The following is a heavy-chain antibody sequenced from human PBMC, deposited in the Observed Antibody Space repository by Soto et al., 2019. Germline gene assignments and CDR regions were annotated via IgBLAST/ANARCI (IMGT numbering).Heavy chain of an antibody. CDR2: INDRGSI. Sequence: QVQLQQWGAGPLRPLETLSLTCGVSGGPFSGYYWAWIRQSPGKGLGWIGEINDRGSINYNPSLTSRVSISVDTAKNHYSLNLRSVTAADTAVYYCARESHDILTGPPWVWYFDLWGRGTLVTVSS. CDR3: ARESHDILTGPPWVWYFDL. J-gene: IGHJ2*01. CDR1: GGPFSGYY. V-gene: IGHV4-34*01. D-gene: IGHD3-9*01.